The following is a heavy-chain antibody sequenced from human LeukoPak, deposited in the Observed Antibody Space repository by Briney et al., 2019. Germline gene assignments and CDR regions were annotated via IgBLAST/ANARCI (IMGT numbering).Heavy chain of an antibody. CDR2: INQDGSVN. D-gene: IGHD6-13*01. CDR3: ARIGYSSSCTDY. J-gene: IGHJ4*02. Sequence: GGSLRLSCAASGFTFSSNWMSWVRQAPGKGLEWVANINQDGSVNYYVDSLRGRFTISRDNAKNSLYLQMNSLRVEDTAVYYCARIGYSSSCTDYWGLGTLVTVPS. CDR1: GFTFSSNW. V-gene: IGHV3-7*01.